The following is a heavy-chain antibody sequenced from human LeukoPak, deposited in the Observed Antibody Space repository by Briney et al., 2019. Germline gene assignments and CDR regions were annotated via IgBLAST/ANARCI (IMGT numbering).Heavy chain of an antibody. Sequence: ASVKLSCTASGYTFTSYYMHWVRQAPGQGLEWMGIINPSGGSTSYAQKFQGRVTMTRDTSTSTVYMELSSLRSEDTAVYYCARGDGSSWGGGAFDIWGQGTMVTVSS. J-gene: IGHJ3*02. V-gene: IGHV1-46*01. CDR3: ARGDGSSWGGGAFDI. CDR2: INPSGGST. D-gene: IGHD6-13*01. CDR1: GYTFTSYY.